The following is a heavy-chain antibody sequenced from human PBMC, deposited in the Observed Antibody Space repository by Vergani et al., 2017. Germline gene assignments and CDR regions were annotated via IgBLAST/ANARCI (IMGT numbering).Heavy chain of an antibody. Sequence: EVQLLESGGGLVQPGGSLRLSCAASGFTFSSYAMSWVRQAPGTGLEWVSAISNSGDSTYYADSVKGRFTISRDNSKYTLYLRMNSLRAEDTAVYYCAKGGRDCSGVSCYSRWFDPWGQGTLVTVSS. CDR2: ISNSGDST. CDR1: GFTFSSYA. D-gene: IGHD2-15*01. J-gene: IGHJ5*02. CDR3: AKGGRDCSGVSCYSRWFDP. V-gene: IGHV3-23*01.